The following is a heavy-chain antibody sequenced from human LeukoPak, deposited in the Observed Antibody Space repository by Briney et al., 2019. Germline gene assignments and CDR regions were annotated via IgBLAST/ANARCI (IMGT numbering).Heavy chain of an antibody. CDR1: GFTFSSYG. Sequence: GGSLRLSCAASGFTFSSYGMHWVRQAPGKGLEWVAFIRYDGSNKYYADSVKGRFTISRDNSKNTLYLQMNSLRAEDTAVYYCARYCSSTSCYTGRVFDYWGQGTLVTVSS. D-gene: IGHD2-2*02. CDR2: IRYDGSNK. V-gene: IGHV3-30*02. CDR3: ARYCSSTSCYTGRVFDY. J-gene: IGHJ4*02.